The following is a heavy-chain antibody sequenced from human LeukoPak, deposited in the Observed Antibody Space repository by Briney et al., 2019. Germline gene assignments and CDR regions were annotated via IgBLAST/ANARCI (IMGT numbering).Heavy chain of an antibody. J-gene: IGHJ4*02. Sequence: SETLSLTCTVSGGSISSGGYYWSWIRQHPGKGLEWIGYIYYSGSTYYNPSLKSRVTISVDTSKNQFSLKLSSVTAADTAVYYCARATQTGYCDSSGQIDYWGQGTLVTVSS. D-gene: IGHD3-22*01. CDR1: GGSISSGGYY. CDR3: ARATQTGYCDSSGQIDY. CDR2: IYYSGST. V-gene: IGHV4-31*03.